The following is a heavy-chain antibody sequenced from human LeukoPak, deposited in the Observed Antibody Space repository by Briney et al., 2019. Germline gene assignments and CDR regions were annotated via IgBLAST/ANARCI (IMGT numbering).Heavy chain of an antibody. CDR1: GGTFSSYA. CDR2: INPSGGST. CDR3: ATVSADGDYDY. Sequence: ASVKVSCKASGGTFSSYAISWVRQAPGQGLEWMGIINPSGGSTSYAQKFQGRVTMTRDTSTSTVYMELSSLRSEDTAVYYCATVSADGDYDYWGQGTLVTVSS. V-gene: IGHV1-46*01. J-gene: IGHJ4*02. D-gene: IGHD4-17*01.